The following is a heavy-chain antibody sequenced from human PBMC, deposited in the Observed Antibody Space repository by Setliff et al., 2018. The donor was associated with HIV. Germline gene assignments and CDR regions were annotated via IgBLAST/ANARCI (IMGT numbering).Heavy chain of an antibody. Sequence: PSETLSLTCSVSGGSISSYYWSWIRQPPGKGLEWIGYIYTSESSNYNPSLKSRVTFSVATSKNQFSLKLSSVTAADTAVYYCARSARFFYASGSRRYFDLWGRGTLVTVSA. D-gene: IGHD3-10*01. CDR1: GGSISSYY. V-gene: IGHV4-4*08. J-gene: IGHJ2*01. CDR2: IYTSESS. CDR3: ARSARFFYASGSRRYFDL.